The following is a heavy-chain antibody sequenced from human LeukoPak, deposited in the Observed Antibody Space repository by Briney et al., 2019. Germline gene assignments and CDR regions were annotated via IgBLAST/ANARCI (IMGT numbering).Heavy chain of an antibody. Sequence: PGGSLRLSCAASGFTFSSYGMSWVRQAPGKGLEWVANIKEDGSEKYYVDSVKGRFTISRDNAKNSLYLQMDSLRAEDTAIYYCARDWDSWIAEPFDYWGQGTLVTVSS. CDR2: IKEDGSEK. CDR3: ARDWDSWIAEPFDY. V-gene: IGHV3-7*01. J-gene: IGHJ4*02. D-gene: IGHD6-13*01. CDR1: GFTFSSYG.